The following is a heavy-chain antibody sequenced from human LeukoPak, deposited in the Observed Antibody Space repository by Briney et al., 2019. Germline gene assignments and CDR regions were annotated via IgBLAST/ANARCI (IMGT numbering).Heavy chain of an antibody. CDR3: ARALRFLEWLYAFDI. CDR1: GGTFSSYA. V-gene: IGHV1-69*05. D-gene: IGHD3-3*01. J-gene: IGHJ3*02. Sequence: SVKVSCKASGGTFSSYAISWVRQAPGQGLEWMGGIIPIFGTANYAQKFRGRVTITTDESTSTAYMELSSLRSEDTAVYYCARALRFLEWLYAFDIWGQGTMVTVSS. CDR2: IIPIFGTA.